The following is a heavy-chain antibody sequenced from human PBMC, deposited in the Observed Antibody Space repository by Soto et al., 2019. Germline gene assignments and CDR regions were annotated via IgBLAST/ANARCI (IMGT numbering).Heavy chain of an antibody. CDR2: ISYDGSNK. V-gene: IGHV3-30*18. D-gene: IGHD3-10*01. J-gene: IGHJ6*02. Sequence: QVQLVESGGGVVQPGRSLRLSCAASGFTFSSYGMHWVRQAPGKGLEWVAVISYDGSNKYYADSVKGRFTISRDNSKNTLDLQMNSLRAEDTAVYYCAKDGGYYGSGSHTSMDVWGQGTTVTVSS. CDR1: GFTFSSYG. CDR3: AKDGGYYGSGSHTSMDV.